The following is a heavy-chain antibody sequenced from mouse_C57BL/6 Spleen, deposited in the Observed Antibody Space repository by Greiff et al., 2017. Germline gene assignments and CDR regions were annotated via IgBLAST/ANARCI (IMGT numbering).Heavy chain of an antibody. Sequence: QVQLQQPGAELVRPGSSVKLSCKASGYTFTSYWMHWVKQRPIQGLEWIGNIDPSDSETHYNQKFKDKATLTVDKSSSTAYMQRSSLTSEDSAVYYCARGGTYWYFDVWGTGTTVTVSS. J-gene: IGHJ1*03. V-gene: IGHV1-52*01. CDR3: ARGGTYWYFDV. D-gene: IGHD3-3*01. CDR2: IDPSDSET. CDR1: GYTFTSYW.